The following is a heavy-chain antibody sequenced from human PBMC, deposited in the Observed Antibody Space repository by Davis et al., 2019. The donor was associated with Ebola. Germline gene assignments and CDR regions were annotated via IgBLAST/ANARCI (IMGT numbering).Heavy chain of an antibody. CDR3: ARLTYYDFWSGRDNWYFDL. CDR2: IYYSGST. J-gene: IGHJ2*01. V-gene: IGHV4-39*01. D-gene: IGHD3-3*01. CDR1: GGSISSSSYY. Sequence: MPSETLSLTCTVSGGSISSSSYYWGWIRQPPGKGLEWIGSIYYSGSTYYNPSLKSRVTISVDTSKNQFSLKLSSVTAADTAVYYCARLTYYDFWSGRDNWYFDLWGRGTLVTVSS.